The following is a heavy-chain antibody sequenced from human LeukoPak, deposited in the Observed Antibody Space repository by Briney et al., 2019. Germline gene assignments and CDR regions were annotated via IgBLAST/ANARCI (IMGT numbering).Heavy chain of an antibody. J-gene: IGHJ6*03. CDR1: GFTFSSYT. CDR2: ISGSTSYI. Sequence: GGSLRLSCAASGFTFSSYTMNWVRQAPGRGLEWVSSISGSTSYIFYADSVKGRFTISRDDAENSLYLQMNSLRAEDTAVYYCARRGGGSSGYYYYYMDVWGKGTTVTVYS. D-gene: IGHD6-6*01. V-gene: IGHV3-21*01. CDR3: ARRGGGSSGYYYYYMDV.